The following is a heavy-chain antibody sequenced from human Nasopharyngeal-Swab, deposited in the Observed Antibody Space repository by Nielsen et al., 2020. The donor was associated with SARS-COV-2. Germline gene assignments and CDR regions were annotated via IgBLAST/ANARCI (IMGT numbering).Heavy chain of an antibody. J-gene: IGHJ6*02. Sequence: GGSLRLSCAVSGFAFRNFDTHWVRQVPGRGLEWVAVISEDGSKKYYADSVKGRFTISRDNSKNTVSLQMHNLRPEDTAVYYCAKEASVVFDFYYGMDVWGQGTTVTVSS. CDR3: AKEASVVFDFYYGMDV. CDR1: GFAFRNFD. V-gene: IGHV3-30*18. D-gene: IGHD3-9*01. CDR2: ISEDGSKK.